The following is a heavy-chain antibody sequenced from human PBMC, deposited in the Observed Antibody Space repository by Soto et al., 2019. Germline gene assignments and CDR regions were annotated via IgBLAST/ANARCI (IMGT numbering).Heavy chain of an antibody. V-gene: IGHV3-33*01. J-gene: IGHJ6*02. CDR1: GFTFSSYG. CDR2: IWYDGSNK. Sequence: PGGSLRLSCAASGFTFSSYGMHWVRQAPGKGLEWVAVIWYDGSNKYYADSVKGRFTISRDNSKNTLYLQMNSLRAEDTAVYYCARDLVGAEDRYYYYYGMDVWGQGTTVTVSS. CDR3: ARDLVGAEDRYYYYYGMDV. D-gene: IGHD1-26*01.